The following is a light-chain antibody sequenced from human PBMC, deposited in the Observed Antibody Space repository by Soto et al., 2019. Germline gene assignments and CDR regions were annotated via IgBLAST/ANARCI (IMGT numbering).Light chain of an antibody. CDR3: NSYAGSNIYV. V-gene: IGLV2-8*01. Sequence: QSVLTQPPSASGSPGQSVTISCTGTSSDVGGYNYVSWYQQRPGKAPQLILYEVTKRPSGITGRFSRSKSVNTASLTVSGLQAKDEADYYCNSYAGSNIYVFVPGTKVTV. J-gene: IGLJ1*01. CDR1: SSDVGGYNY. CDR2: EVT.